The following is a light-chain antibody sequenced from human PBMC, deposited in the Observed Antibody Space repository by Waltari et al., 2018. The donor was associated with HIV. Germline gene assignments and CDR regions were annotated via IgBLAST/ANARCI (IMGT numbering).Light chain of an antibody. CDR2: GNT. J-gene: IGLJ3*02. CDR3: QSYDSSLNGWV. CDR1: SSNIGAGYD. Sequence: QSVLTQPPSVSGAPGRKVTISCTGSSSNIGAGYDVYWYQQCPGTAPKVLIYGNTNRPSGGPDRFSGSKSGNSASLAITGLQADDEADYYCQSYDSSLNGWVFGGGTKLTV. V-gene: IGLV1-40*01.